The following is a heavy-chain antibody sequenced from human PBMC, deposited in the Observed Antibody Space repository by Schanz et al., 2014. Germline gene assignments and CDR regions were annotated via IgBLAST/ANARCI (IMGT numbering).Heavy chain of an antibody. V-gene: IGHV1-18*04. D-gene: IGHD2-21*01. CDR2: ISTSNGNT. J-gene: IGHJ4*02. CDR1: GYTFTSDS. CDR3: ARDRLECGAECYSVEVFEI. Sequence: QVQLVQSGAEVKKPGASVKVSCKASGYTFTSDSMHWVRQAPGQGLEWMGWISTSNGNTNYIQKLQGRVAMTTDTSTSTAYMELSGLRSEDTAVYYCARDRLECGAECYSVEVFEIWGQGTLVIVSS.